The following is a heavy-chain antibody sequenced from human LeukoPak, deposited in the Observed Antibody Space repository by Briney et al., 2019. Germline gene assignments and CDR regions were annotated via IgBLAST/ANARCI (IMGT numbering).Heavy chain of an antibody. D-gene: IGHD3-22*01. CDR1: GFTFTDYF. Sequence: GGSLRLSCVASGFTFTDYFMSWVRQAPGKGLEWVSAISASGDGTFYADSVKGRFTVSRDNSKNILYLQMNSLRAEDTAVYYCAKARASSGFNYWGQGTLVTVSS. CDR3: AKARASSGFNY. J-gene: IGHJ4*02. CDR2: ISASGDGT. V-gene: IGHV3-23*01.